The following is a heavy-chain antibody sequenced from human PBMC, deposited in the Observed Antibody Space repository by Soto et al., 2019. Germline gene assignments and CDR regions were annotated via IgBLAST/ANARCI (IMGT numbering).Heavy chain of an antibody. Sequence: ASVKVSCKASGYTFTSYGISWVRQAPGQGLEWMGWIRAYNGNTNYAQKLQGRVTITRDTSASTAYMELSSLRSEDTAVYYCARDLGGWPDYWGQGTLVTVSS. J-gene: IGHJ4*02. D-gene: IGHD6-19*01. CDR3: ARDLGGWPDY. V-gene: IGHV1-18*01. CDR2: IRAYNGNT. CDR1: GYTFTSYG.